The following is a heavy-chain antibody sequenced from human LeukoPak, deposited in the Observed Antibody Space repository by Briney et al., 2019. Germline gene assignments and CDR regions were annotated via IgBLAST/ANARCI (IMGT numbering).Heavy chain of an antibody. V-gene: IGHV4-31*03. CDR1: GGSISSGGYS. CDR2: IYYSGST. D-gene: IGHD4-11*01. CDR3: ARELTTRFYMDV. Sequence: SETLSLTCTVSGGSISSGGYSWSWIRQHPGKGLEWIGYIYYSGSTYYNPSLKSRVTISVDTSKNQLSLKLSSVTAADTAVHYCARELTTRFYMDVWGKGTTVTVSS. J-gene: IGHJ6*03.